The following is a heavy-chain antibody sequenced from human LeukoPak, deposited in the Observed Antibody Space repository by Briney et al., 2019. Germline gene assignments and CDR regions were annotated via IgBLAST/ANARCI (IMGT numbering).Heavy chain of an antibody. CDR3: ASATDMSTITNFGY. V-gene: IGHV7-4-1*02. CDR2: IDTNTGNP. CDR1: GYTFTSYA. D-gene: IGHD5-24*01. J-gene: IGHJ4*02. Sequence: ASVKVSCKASGYTFTSYAMNWVRQAPGQGLEWMGWIDTNTGNPTYAQGFTGRFVFSLDTSVSTAYLHISSLKAEDTAVYYCASATDMSTITNFGYWGQGTLVTVSS.